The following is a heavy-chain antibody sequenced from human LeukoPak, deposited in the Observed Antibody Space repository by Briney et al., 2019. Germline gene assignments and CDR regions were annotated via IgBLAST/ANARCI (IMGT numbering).Heavy chain of an antibody. Sequence: ASVKVSCKASGYTFTDYYMHWVRRAPGQGLEWMGWINPNSGGTKYAQKFQGRVSMTRDTSISTAYMELSSLRSDDTAVYYCARDEGTTVTDYWGQGTLVTVSS. CDR1: GYTFTDYY. D-gene: IGHD4-17*01. CDR3: ARDEGTTVTDY. CDR2: INPNSGGT. V-gene: IGHV1-2*02. J-gene: IGHJ4*02.